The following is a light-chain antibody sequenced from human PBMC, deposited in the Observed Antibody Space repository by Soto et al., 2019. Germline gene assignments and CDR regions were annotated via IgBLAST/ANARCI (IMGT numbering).Light chain of an antibody. V-gene: IGKV1-39*01. CDR2: DAL. CDR1: ESSRNY. Sequence: DIQVTQSPSSLPTSPPHRVTITCLASESSRNYFIWYQQKPWKAPNLLIYDALIFQSGVPSRFSGCGSGTDFTLTISSLQPEDFATYYCQQSYNNPRTFGQGTRLEIK. J-gene: IGKJ5*01. CDR3: QQSYNNPRT.